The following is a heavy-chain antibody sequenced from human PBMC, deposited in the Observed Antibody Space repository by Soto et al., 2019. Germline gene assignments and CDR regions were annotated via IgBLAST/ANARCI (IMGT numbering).Heavy chain of an antibody. D-gene: IGHD2-2*01. V-gene: IGHV1-69*08. J-gene: IGHJ5*02. CDR1: GGTFSSYT. CDR3: ARDHTGYCSSTSCYGSWLDP. CDR2: IIPILGIA. Sequence: QVQLVQSGAEVKKPGSSVKVSCKASGGTFSSYTISWVRQAPGQGLEWMGGIIPILGIANYAQKFQGRITITADKSLSTDYMELSSLRSEDTDVYFCARDHTGYCSSTSCYGSWLDPWGQGTLVTVSS.